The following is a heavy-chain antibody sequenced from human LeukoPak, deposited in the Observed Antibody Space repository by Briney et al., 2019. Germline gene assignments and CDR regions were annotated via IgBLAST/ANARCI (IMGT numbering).Heavy chain of an antibody. Sequence: PGGSLRLSCAASGFTVSSNYVSWVRQAPGKGLEWVSVIYSGGSTYYADSVKGRFTISRDNSKNTLYLQMNSLRAEDTAVYYCARDHAAASSYYYYYMDVWGKGTTVTVSS. V-gene: IGHV3-53*01. D-gene: IGHD2-2*01. CDR3: ARDHAAASSYYYYYMDV. J-gene: IGHJ6*03. CDR1: GFTVSSNY. CDR2: IYSGGST.